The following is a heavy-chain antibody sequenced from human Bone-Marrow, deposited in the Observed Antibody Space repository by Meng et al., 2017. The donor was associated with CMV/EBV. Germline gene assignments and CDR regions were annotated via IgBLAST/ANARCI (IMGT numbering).Heavy chain of an antibody. D-gene: IGHD3-10*01. CDR2: MNPNSGNT. CDR1: GYTFTSYD. CDR3: TRGRGSTHKGNWFDP. J-gene: IGHJ5*02. Sequence: ASVKVSCKASGYTFTSYDINWVRQATGQGLEWMGWMNPNSGNTAYAPKFQGRLTTTRNTSINTAYMDLSSLRSEDTAIYYCTRGRGSTHKGNWFDPWGQGTPVTGSS. V-gene: IGHV1-8*01.